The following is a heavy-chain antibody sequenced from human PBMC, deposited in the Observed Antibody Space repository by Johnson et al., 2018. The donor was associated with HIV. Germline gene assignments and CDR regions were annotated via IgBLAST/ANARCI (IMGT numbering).Heavy chain of an antibody. CDR2: ISGSGGST. CDR1: GFTFTNYA. J-gene: IGHJ3*02. V-gene: IGHV3-23*04. D-gene: IGHD2-15*01. CDR3: AKGGISAFDI. Sequence: VQLVESGGGLVKPWGSLRLSCAASGFTFTNYAMSWVRQAPGKGLEWVSAISGSGGSTSYADSVKGRFTISRDNSKNTLNLQMNTLRAEDTAIYHCAKGGISAFDIWGQGTMVTVSS.